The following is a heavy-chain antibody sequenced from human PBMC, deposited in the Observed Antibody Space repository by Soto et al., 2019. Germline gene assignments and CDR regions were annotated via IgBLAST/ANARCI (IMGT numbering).Heavy chain of an antibody. D-gene: IGHD3-10*01. CDR1: GFTFSRYG. J-gene: IGHJ4*02. Sequence: QVQLVESGGGVVQPGRSLRLSCAASGFTFSRYGMHWVRQAPGKGLEWVAVISNDGSKEYYADSVKGRFTISRDNSKDTLFLQMNSLRTEDTAIYYCAKDLLSWFGEPPSHWGQGTLVTVSS. CDR3: AKDLLSWFGEPPSH. CDR2: ISNDGSKE. V-gene: IGHV3-30*18.